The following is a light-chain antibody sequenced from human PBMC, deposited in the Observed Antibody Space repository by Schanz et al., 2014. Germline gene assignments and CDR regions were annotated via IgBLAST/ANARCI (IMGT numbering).Light chain of an antibody. CDR2: DAS. CDR3: QQYNSYSLDT. CDR1: QSISSF. Sequence: ASVGDRPKSTCRPSQSISSFSHWYQQKPGKDPKLLIYDASLFESGVPPKFRGSGSGTEFTLTISSLQPDDFAGDYCQQYNSYSLDTFGRGPKLQIK. J-gene: IGKJ2*01. V-gene: IGKV1-5*01.